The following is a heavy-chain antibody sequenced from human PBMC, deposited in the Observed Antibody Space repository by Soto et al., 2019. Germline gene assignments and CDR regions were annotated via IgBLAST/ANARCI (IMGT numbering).Heavy chain of an antibody. CDR3: ASIVVPAARYYYYYMDV. J-gene: IGHJ6*03. CDR1: GGSISSYY. V-gene: IGHV4-59*08. Sequence: PLETLSLTCTVSGGSISSYYWSWIRQPPGKGLEWIGYIYYSGSTNYNPSLKSRVTISVDTSKNQFSLKLSSVTAADTAVYYCASIVVPAARYYYYYMDVWGKGTTVTVSS. D-gene: IGHD2-2*01. CDR2: IYYSGST.